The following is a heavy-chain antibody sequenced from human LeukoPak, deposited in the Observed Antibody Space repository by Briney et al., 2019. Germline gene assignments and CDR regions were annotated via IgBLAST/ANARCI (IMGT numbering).Heavy chain of an antibody. CDR1: GYTFIGYY. V-gene: IGHV1-2*02. CDR2: INSNTGGT. CDR3: ARRSWFGEPQFDY. Sequence: ASVKVSCQASGYTFIGYYIHWVRQAPGQGLEWMGWINSNTGGTDYAQNFQGRVTMTRDTSINTAYLELSSLRSDDTAVYYCARRSWFGEPQFDYWGQGTLVTVSS. D-gene: IGHD3-10*01. J-gene: IGHJ4*02.